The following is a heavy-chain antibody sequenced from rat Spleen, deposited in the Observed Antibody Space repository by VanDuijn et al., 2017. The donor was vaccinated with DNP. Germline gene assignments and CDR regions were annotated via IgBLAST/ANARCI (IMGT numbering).Heavy chain of an antibody. CDR1: GFIFSDYW. CDR3: TSNPHIRTAAPFDY. Sequence: EVQLVESGGGPVQPGRSLKVSCVASGFIFSDYWMTWIRQAPGKGLEWVASITKTGDSTYYSDSVKGRFSISRANAKSTLYLQVNSLRSEDTATYYCTSNPHIRTAAPFDYWGQGVMVTVSS. J-gene: IGHJ2*01. CDR2: ITKTGDST. V-gene: IGHV5-31*01. D-gene: IGHD3-8*01.